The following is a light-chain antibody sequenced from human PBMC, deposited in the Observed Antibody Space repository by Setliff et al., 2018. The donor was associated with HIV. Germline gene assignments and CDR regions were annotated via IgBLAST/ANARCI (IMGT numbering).Light chain of an antibody. CDR3: ASHRDTNTLEV. Sequence: QSALTQPASVSGSPGQSITISCSGTSSDIGSHDYVSWYQQHPGKAPKLIIFSVTYRPSGVSDRFSGSKSGNTASLTISGLQPEDEADYYCASHRDTNTLEVFGTGTKGTVL. J-gene: IGLJ1*01. CDR1: SSDIGSHDY. V-gene: IGLV2-14*03. CDR2: SVT.